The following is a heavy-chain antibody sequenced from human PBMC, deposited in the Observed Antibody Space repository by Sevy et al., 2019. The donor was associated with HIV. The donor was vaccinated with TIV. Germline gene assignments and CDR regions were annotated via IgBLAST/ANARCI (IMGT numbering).Heavy chain of an antibody. V-gene: IGHV5-51*01. D-gene: IGHD3-22*01. J-gene: IGHJ4*02. CDR3: ATSRSGYFDSSGYYIY. CDR1: GYSFTSHW. CDR2: IYPDDSET. Sequence: GESLKSSCEGSGYSFTSHWIGWVRHMPGKGLEWMGIIYPDDSETRYSPSFQGQVTFSADKSMSTAYLQWSSLKASDTAMYYCATSRSGYFDSSGYYIYWGQGTMVTVSS.